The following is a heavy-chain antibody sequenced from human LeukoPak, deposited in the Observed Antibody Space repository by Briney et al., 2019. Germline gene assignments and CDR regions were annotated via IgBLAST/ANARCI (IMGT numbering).Heavy chain of an antibody. V-gene: IGHV3-21*01. J-gene: IGHJ4*02. CDR2: ISSGSTYI. Sequence: GGSLRPSCAASGFAFSSYSMNWVRQAPGKGLEWVSSISSGSTYIYYADSVKGRFTISRENAKNSLYLQMNSLRAEDTAVYYCARDYYDSSGYWDYWGQGTLVTVSS. D-gene: IGHD3-22*01. CDR3: ARDYYDSSGYWDY. CDR1: GFAFSSYS.